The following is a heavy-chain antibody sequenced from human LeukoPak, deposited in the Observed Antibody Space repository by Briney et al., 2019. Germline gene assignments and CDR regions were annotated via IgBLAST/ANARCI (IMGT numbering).Heavy chain of an antibody. V-gene: IGHV3-30-3*01. J-gene: IGHJ4*02. Sequence: PGGSLRLSCAASGFTFSSYAMHWVRPAPGKGLEWVAVISYDGSNKYYADSVKGRFTISRDNSKNTLYLQMNSLRAEDTAVYYCAREGYSSGHFDYWGQGTLVTVSS. CDR3: AREGYSSGHFDY. D-gene: IGHD6-19*01. CDR2: ISYDGSNK. CDR1: GFTFSSYA.